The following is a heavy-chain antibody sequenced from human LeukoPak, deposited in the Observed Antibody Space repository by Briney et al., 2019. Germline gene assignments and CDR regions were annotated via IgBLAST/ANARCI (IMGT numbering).Heavy chain of an antibody. CDR1: GFTVSSNY. V-gene: IGHV3-53*01. J-gene: IGHJ3*02. CDR3: ARDRTGYSSDDAFDI. CDR2: IYSGGST. Sequence: GGSLRLSCAASGFTVSSNYMSWVRQAPGKGLEGVSVIYSGGSTYYADSVKGRFTISRDNAKNPLYLQMNSLRAEDTAVYYCARDRTGYSSDDAFDIWGQGTMVTVSS. D-gene: IGHD3-9*01.